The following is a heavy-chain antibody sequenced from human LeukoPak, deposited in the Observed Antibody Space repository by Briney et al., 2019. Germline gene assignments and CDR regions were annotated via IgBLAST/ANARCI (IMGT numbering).Heavy chain of an antibody. CDR2: ISAYNGNT. J-gene: IGHJ6*02. D-gene: IGHD2-2*02. V-gene: IGHV1-18*01. CDR1: GYTFTSYG. CDR3: ARGTGYCSSTSCYTVKERYGMDV. Sequence: ASVKVSCKASGYTFTSYGISWVRQAPGQGLEWMGWISAYNGNTNYAQKLQGRVTMTTDTSTSTAYMELRSLRSDDTAVYYCARGTGYCSSTSCYTVKERYGMDVWGQGTTVTVSS.